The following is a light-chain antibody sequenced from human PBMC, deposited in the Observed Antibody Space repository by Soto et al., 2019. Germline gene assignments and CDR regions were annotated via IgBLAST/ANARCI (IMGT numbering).Light chain of an antibody. J-gene: IGKJ4*01. CDR2: LGY. V-gene: IGKV2-28*01. CDR1: QSLLHGNGYNY. Sequence: DIVMTQSPLSLPVTPGEPASISCRSSQSLLHGNGYNYLDWYLQKPGQSPQLLIYLGYNRASGVPDRFSGSGSGTDYTLKISRVEAEDVGVYYCMQALQTPLTFGGGTKVEIK. CDR3: MQALQTPLT.